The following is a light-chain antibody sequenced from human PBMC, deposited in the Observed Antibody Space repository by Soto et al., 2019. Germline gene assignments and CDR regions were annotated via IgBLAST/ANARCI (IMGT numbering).Light chain of an antibody. Sequence: DILMTQSPSSLSASVGDRVTITCQASQDIRNYLNWYQQKPGKAPELLIYDASNLKPGVPLRFSGSGSGTDFAFAISSVQPEDIATYYGQHYDNLMFTFGPGTKVDLK. CDR1: QDIRNY. CDR3: QHYDNLMFT. V-gene: IGKV1-33*01. J-gene: IGKJ3*01. CDR2: DAS.